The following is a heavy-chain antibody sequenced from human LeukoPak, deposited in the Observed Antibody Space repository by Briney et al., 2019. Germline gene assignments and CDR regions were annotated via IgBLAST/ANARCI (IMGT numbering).Heavy chain of an antibody. D-gene: IGHD3-22*01. Sequence: ASVKVSCKASGGTFSSYAISWVRQAPGQRLEWMGWINAGNGNTKYSQKFQGRVTITRDTSASTAYMELSSLRSEDTAVYYCARDPQGGYYYYFDYWGQGTLVTVSS. V-gene: IGHV1-3*01. CDR1: GGTFSSYA. CDR3: ARDPQGGYYYYFDY. CDR2: INAGNGNT. J-gene: IGHJ4*02.